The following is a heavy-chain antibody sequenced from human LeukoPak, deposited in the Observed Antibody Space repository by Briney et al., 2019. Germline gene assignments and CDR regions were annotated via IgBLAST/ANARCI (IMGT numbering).Heavy chain of an antibody. D-gene: IGHD2-15*01. CDR3: ARDSCSGGSCYGGMDV. CDR1: GGTFSSYA. CDR2: IMPIFGTA. Sequence: SVKVSCKASGGTFSSYAISWVRQAPGEGLEWMGGIMPIFGTAHYAQKLKGRVTIPADESTSTAYMELSRLRSEDTAVYYCARDSCSGGSCYGGMDVWGQGTTVTVSS. J-gene: IGHJ6*02. V-gene: IGHV1-69*13.